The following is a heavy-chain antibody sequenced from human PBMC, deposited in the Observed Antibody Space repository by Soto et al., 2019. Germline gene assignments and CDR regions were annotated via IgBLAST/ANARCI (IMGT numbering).Heavy chain of an antibody. Sequence: EVQLLESGGGLVQPGGSLRLSCAASGFTFSSYAMRWVRQAPGKGLEWVSAISGSGGSTYYADSVQGRFTISRDNSKNTLYLQMNSLRAEDTAVSYCARRGSGSYCDYWGQGTLVTVSS. D-gene: IGHD1-26*01. CDR2: ISGSGGST. CDR1: GFTFSSYA. J-gene: IGHJ4*02. V-gene: IGHV3-23*01. CDR3: ARRGSGSYCDY.